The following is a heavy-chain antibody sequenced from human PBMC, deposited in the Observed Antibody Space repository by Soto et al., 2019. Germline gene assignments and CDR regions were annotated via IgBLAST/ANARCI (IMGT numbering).Heavy chain of an antibody. CDR1: GGTFSSYT. CDR3: ARVCSSTSCYANPGYYYGMDV. V-gene: IGHV1-69*02. J-gene: IGHJ6*02. D-gene: IGHD2-2*01. Sequence: SVKVSCKASGGTFSSYTISWVRQAPGQGLEWMGRIIPILGIANYAQKFQGRVTITADKSTSTAYMELSSLRSEDTAVYYCARVCSSTSCYANPGYYYGMDVWGQGTTVTVSS. CDR2: IIPILGIA.